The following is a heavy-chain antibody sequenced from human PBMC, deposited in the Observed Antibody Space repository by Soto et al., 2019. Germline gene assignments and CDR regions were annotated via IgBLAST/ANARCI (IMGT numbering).Heavy chain of an antibody. J-gene: IGHJ6*02. V-gene: IGHV4-39*01. D-gene: IGHD3-10*01. Sequence: TSETLSLTCTVSGGSISSSIYYWGWIPQPPGKGLEWIGSIYYSGSTYYNPSLKSRVTISVDTSKNQFSLKLSSVTAADTALYYCASSGVRGRYYYYYYGMDVWGQGTTVTVSS. CDR3: ASSGVRGRYYYYYYGMDV. CDR1: GGSISSSIYY. CDR2: IYYSGST.